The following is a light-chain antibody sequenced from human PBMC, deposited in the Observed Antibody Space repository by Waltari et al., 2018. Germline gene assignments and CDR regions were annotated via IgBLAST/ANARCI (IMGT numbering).Light chain of an antibody. CDR3: QRYDNWLGT. V-gene: IGKV3-15*01. CDR1: QSIRSN. Sequence: EIVMTQSPATLYVFPGERATLSCRASQSIRSNLAWYQLKPGQAPRLIIYGASTRATGIPARFTGSVSGTQFTLTISSLQSEDFVVYFCQRYDNWLGTFGQGTKVEIK. J-gene: IGKJ1*01. CDR2: GAS.